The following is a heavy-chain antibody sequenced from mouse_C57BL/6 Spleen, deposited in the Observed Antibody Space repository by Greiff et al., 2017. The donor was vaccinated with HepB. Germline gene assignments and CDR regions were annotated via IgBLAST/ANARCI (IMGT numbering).Heavy chain of an antibody. CDR3: AREGLLRGYFDY. CDR1: GYYITSGYY. D-gene: IGHD1-1*01. V-gene: IGHV3-6*01. Sequence: ESGPGLVKPSQSLSLTCSVTGYYITSGYYWNWIRQFPGNKLAWMGYISYDGSNNYNPSLKNRISITRDTSKNQFFLKLNSVTTEDTATYYCAREGLLRGYFDYWGQGTTLTVSS. CDR2: ISYDGSN. J-gene: IGHJ2*01.